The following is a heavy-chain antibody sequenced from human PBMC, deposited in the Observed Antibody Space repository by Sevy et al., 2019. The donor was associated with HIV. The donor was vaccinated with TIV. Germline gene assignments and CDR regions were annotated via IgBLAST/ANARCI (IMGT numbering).Heavy chain of an antibody. D-gene: IGHD6-19*01. J-gene: IGHJ4*02. CDR1: GGSISSSSYY. CDR3: ARLDGRIAVAGTVDY. Sequence: SETLSLTCTVSGGSISSSSYYWGWIRQPTGKGLEWIGSNYYSGSNYYNPSLKSRVTISVDTSKNQFSLKLSSVTAADTAVYYCARLDGRIAVAGTVDYWGQGTLVTVSS. CDR2: NYYSGSN. V-gene: IGHV4-39*01.